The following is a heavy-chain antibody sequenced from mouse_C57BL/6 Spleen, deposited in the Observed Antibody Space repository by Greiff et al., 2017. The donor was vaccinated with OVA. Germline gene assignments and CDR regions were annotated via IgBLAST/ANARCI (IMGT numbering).Heavy chain of an antibody. Sequence: QVQLQQPGAELVKPGASVKLSCKASGYTFTSYWMQWVKQRPGQGLEWIGEIDPSDSYTNYNQKFKGKATLTVDTSSSTAYMQLSSLTSEDSAVYYCARRDSSGYVDYWGQGTTLTVSS. CDR1: GYTFTSYW. V-gene: IGHV1-50*01. CDR2: IDPSDSYT. J-gene: IGHJ2*01. CDR3: ARRDSSGYVDY. D-gene: IGHD3-2*02.